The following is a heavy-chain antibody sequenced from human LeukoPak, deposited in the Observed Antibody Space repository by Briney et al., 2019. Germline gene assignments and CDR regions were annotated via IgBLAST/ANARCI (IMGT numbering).Heavy chain of an antibody. J-gene: IGHJ4*02. V-gene: IGHV3-53*04. D-gene: IGHD1-26*01. CDR2: IYSGGTT. Sequence: GGSLRLSCAASGFNVSSYYMNWVRQAPGKGLEWVSVIYSGGTTHYADSVRGRFSISRHNSKNTLYLQMNSLRTGDTAVYYCARDRGRWDLHDWGQGTLVTVSS. CDR3: ARDRGRWDLHD. CDR1: GFNVSSYY.